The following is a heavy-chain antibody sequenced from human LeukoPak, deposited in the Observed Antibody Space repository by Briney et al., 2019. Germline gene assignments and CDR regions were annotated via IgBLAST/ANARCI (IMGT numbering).Heavy chain of an antibody. D-gene: IGHD3-10*01. V-gene: IGHV3-23*01. CDR1: GFTFSSYA. CDR2: ISGSGGST. Sequence: PGGSLRLSCAASGFTFSSYAMSWVRQAPGKGLKWVSAISGSGGSTYYADSVKGRFTISRDNSKNTLYLQMNSLRAEDTAVYYCAKGHRYGGFSVNLDYWGQGTLVTVSS. J-gene: IGHJ4*02. CDR3: AKGHRYGGFSVNLDY.